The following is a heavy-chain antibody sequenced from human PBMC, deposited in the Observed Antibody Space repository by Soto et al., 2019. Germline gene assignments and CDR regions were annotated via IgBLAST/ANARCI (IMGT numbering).Heavy chain of an antibody. D-gene: IGHD2-15*01. CDR1: GFTFSSYW. J-gene: IGHJ4*02. Sequence: EVQLVESGGGLVQPGGSLRLSCAASGFTFSSYWMHWVRQAPGKGLVWVSRINSDGSSTSYADSVKGRFTISRDNAKNPLYLQMTSLRADDTAVYYCVRTSLVVAAATREDYWGQGTLVTVSS. CDR2: INSDGSST. V-gene: IGHV3-74*01. CDR3: VRTSLVVAAATREDY.